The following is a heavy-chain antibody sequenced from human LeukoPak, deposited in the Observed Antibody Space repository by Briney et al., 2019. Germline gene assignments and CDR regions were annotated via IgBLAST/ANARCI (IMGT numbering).Heavy chain of an antibody. CDR1: GGSISSYY. J-gene: IGHJ4*02. Sequence: SETLSLTXTVSGGSISSYYWSWIRQPPGKGLEWIGYIYYSGSTNYNPSLKSRVTISVDTSKNQFSLKLSSVTAADTAVYYCARELRYFDWLKGYFDYWGQGTLVTVSS. D-gene: IGHD3-9*01. CDR3: ARELRYFDWLKGYFDY. CDR2: IYYSGST. V-gene: IGHV4-59*01.